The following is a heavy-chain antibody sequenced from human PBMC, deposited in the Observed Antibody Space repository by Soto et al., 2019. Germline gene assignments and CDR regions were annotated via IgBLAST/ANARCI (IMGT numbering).Heavy chain of an antibody. Sequence: GGSLRLSCAASGFTFSSYGMHWVRQAPGKGLEWVAVISYDGSNKYYADSVKGRFTISRDNSKNTLYLQMNSLRAEDTAVYYCAKSYGSGELSGYYYYGMDVWGQGTTVTVSS. CDR3: AKSYGSGELSGYYYYGMDV. CDR2: ISYDGSNK. V-gene: IGHV3-30*18. J-gene: IGHJ6*02. CDR1: GFTFSSYG. D-gene: IGHD3-16*02.